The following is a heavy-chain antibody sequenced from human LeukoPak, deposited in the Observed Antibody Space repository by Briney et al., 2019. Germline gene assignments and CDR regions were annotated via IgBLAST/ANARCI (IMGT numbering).Heavy chain of an antibody. CDR3: ARQSGSSSWYTIDY. J-gene: IGHJ4*02. V-gene: IGHV4-39*01. CDR2: NYYSGST. D-gene: IGHD6-13*01. Sequence: SETLSLTCTVPGASVNTHGYYWGWIRQPPGKGLEWIGSNYYSGSTYYNPSLKSRVTISIDTSKNQFSLKLNSVTATDTAVYYCARQSGSSSWYTIDYWGQGTLVTVSS. CDR1: GASVNTHGYY.